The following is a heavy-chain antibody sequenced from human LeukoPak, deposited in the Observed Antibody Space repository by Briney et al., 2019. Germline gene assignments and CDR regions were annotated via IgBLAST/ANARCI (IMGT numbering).Heavy chain of an antibody. V-gene: IGHV1-46*01. Sequence: SVKVSCKASGYTFTSYYMHWVRQAPGQGLEWMGIINPSGGSTSYAQKFQGRVTMTRDTSTSTVYMELSSLRSEDTAVYYCARVSGSYGEYYYGMDVWGQGTTVTVAS. D-gene: IGHD1-26*01. CDR1: GYTFTSYY. CDR2: INPSGGST. J-gene: IGHJ6*02. CDR3: ARVSGSYGEYYYGMDV.